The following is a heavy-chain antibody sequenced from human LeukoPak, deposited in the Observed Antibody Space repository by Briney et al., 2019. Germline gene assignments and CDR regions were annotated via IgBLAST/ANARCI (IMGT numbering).Heavy chain of an antibody. CDR2: INPNSGGT. CDR3: ARDYGYSSSWWPLRDYYMDV. D-gene: IGHD6-13*01. V-gene: IGHV1-2*02. CDR1: GYTFTGYY. Sequence: AASVKVSCKASGYTFTGYYMHWVRQAPGQGLEWMGWINPNSGGTNYAQKFQGRVTMTRDTSISTAYMELSRLRSDDTAVYYCARDYGYSSSWWPLRDYYMDVWGKGTTVTVSS. J-gene: IGHJ6*03.